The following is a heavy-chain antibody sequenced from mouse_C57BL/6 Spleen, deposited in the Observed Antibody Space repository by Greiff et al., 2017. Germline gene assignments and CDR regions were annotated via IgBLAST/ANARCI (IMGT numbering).Heavy chain of an antibody. CDR2: IYPGSGST. V-gene: IGHV1-55*01. CDR3: ARITTVVATRYFDV. CDR1: GYTFTSYW. J-gene: IGHJ1*03. Sequence: QVQLQQPGAELVKPGASVKMSCKASGYTFTSYWITWVKQRPGQGLEWIGDIYPGSGSTNYYEKFKSKATLTVDTSSSTAYMQLSSLTSEDSAVYYCARITTVVATRYFDVWGTGTTVTVSS. D-gene: IGHD1-1*01.